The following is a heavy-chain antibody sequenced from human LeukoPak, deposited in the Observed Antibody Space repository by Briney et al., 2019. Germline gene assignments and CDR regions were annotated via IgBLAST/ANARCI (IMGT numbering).Heavy chain of an antibody. CDR1: GDSIGSYY. Sequence: SETLSLTCTVSGDSIGSYYWSWVRQPPGKGLEGIGYIYYSGSTNYNPSLKSRVTISVDTSKNQVSLNLSSVTAADTAVYYCARPAERGYSYGLDFWGQGTMVTVSS. CDR2: IYYSGST. D-gene: IGHD5-18*01. CDR3: ARPAERGYSYGLDF. V-gene: IGHV4-59*01. J-gene: IGHJ3*01.